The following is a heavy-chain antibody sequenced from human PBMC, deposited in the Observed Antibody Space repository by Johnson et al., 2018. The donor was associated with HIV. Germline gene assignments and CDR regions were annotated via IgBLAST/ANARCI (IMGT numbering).Heavy chain of an antibody. J-gene: IGHJ3*02. D-gene: IGHD6-25*01. Sequence: QVHLVESGGGVVQPGRSLRLSCAASGFTFSSYAMHWVRQAPGKGLEWVAVISYDGSNKYYADSVKGRFTISRDNSKNTLYLQMNSLGAEDTAVYYCARDFIAPELGDALDIWGQGTMVNVSS. CDR2: ISYDGSNK. CDR3: ARDFIAPELGDALDI. V-gene: IGHV3-30-3*01. CDR1: GFTFSSYA.